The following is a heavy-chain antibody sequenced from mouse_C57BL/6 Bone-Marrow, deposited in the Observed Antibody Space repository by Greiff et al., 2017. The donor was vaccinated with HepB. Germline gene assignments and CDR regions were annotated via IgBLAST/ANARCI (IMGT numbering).Heavy chain of an antibody. Sequence: EVKLQQSGPELVKPGASVKISCKASGYTFTDYYMNWVKQSHGKSLEWIGDINPNNGGTSYNQKFKGKATLTVDKSSSTAYMELRSLTSEDSAVYYCASGAYYGYYWGQGTTLTVPS. J-gene: IGHJ2*01. V-gene: IGHV1-26*01. CDR2: INPNNGGT. CDR1: GYTFTDYY. CDR3: ASGAYYGYY. D-gene: IGHD1-1*01.